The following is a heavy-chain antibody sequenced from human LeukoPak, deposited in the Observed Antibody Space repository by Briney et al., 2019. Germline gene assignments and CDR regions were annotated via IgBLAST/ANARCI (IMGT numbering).Heavy chain of an antibody. J-gene: IGHJ4*02. CDR2: IFYSGRI. CDR3: ARHVEIAVAGPIDY. V-gene: IGHV4-39*01. CDR1: GGSISSSREN. D-gene: IGHD6-19*01. Sequence: IPSETLSLACTASGGSISSSRENWVWIRQPPGKGLVWIVRIFYSGRIYYNPSLESRITMSVYTSKTQFSLKVTSATAADTAVYYCARHVEIAVAGPIDYWGQGTLVTVSS.